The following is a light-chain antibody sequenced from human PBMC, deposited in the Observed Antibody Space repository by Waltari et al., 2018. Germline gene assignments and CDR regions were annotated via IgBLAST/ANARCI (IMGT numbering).Light chain of an antibody. CDR1: ELPRKY. CDR2: EDT. J-gene: IGLJ1*01. CDR3: YSSDSTGLRV. V-gene: IGLV3-10*01. Sequence: SYELTQTPSVSVSPGQTARITCSGHELPRKYAYWFQQKSGQAPRLVIYEDTKRPSGIRERFSGSRSGTVATLTITGAQVDDEADYYCYSSDSTGLRVFGGGTTVVVL.